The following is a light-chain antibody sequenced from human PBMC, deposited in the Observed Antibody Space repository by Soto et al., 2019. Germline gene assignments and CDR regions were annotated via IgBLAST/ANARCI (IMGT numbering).Light chain of an antibody. CDR3: QQRSDWPST. CDR1: QSVSRY. Sequence: EIVLTQSPATLSLSPGERATLSCRASQSVSRYLAWYQQKPGQAPRLLIYDASNRATSIPARFSGSGSGTDFTLTISSLEPEDFAVYYCQQRSDWPSTCGGGTKVQIK. V-gene: IGKV3-11*01. J-gene: IGKJ4*01. CDR2: DAS.